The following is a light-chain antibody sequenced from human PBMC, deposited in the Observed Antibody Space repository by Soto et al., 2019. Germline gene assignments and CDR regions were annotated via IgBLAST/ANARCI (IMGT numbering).Light chain of an antibody. CDR1: SSNIGSNY. V-gene: IGLV1-47*01. CDR3: AAWDDSLSGVV. CDR2: RNN. J-gene: IGLJ2*01. Sequence: QSVLTQPPSASGTPGQRVTISCSGSSSNIGSNYVFWYQHLPGTAPKLLIYRNNQRPSGVPDRFSGSKSGKSASLAISGLRSGDETDYYCAAWDDSLSGVVFGGGTKLTVL.